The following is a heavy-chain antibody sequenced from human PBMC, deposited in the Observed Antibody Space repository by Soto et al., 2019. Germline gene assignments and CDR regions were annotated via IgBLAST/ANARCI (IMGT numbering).Heavy chain of an antibody. CDR2: ISTYNGNT. CDR3: ARENPTIGYGMDV. J-gene: IGHJ6*02. CDR1: GYTFTSYG. D-gene: IGHD3-9*01. V-gene: IGHV1-18*01. Sequence: ASVKVSCKASGYTFTSYGISWVRQAPGQGLEWMGWISTYNGNTNYAPKPQGRVTMTTETSTSTGYMELRSLKPDDTAVYYCARENPTIGYGMDVWGQGTTVTVSS.